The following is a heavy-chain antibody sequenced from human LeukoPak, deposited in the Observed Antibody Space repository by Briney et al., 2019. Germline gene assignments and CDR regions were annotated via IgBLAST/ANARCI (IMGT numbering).Heavy chain of an antibody. CDR2: INHSGST. D-gene: IGHD6-13*01. CDR3: ARREYSSSWYMANWFDP. J-gene: IGHJ5*02. CDR1: GDSISNYY. V-gene: IGHV4-34*01. Sequence: PSETLSLTCTVSGDSISNYYWSWIRQPPGKGLEWIGEINHSGSTNYNPSLKSRVTISVDTSKNQFSLKLSSVTAADTAVYYCARREYSSSWYMANWFDPWGQGTLVTVSS.